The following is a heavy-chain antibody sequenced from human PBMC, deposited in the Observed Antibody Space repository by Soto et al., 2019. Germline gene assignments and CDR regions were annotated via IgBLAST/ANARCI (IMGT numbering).Heavy chain of an antibody. D-gene: IGHD6-13*01. J-gene: IGHJ6*02. CDR1: GLTFSSYW. CDR2: IKQHGSEK. Sequence: GGSLRLSCVASGLTFSSYWMTWVRQAPGKGLEWVANIKQHGSEKYYVDSVKGRFTISRDNAKNSLYLQMNSLRAEDTAVYYCAKAVRSSSWFGVMDVWGQGTTVTVSS. V-gene: IGHV3-7*03. CDR3: AKAVRSSSWFGVMDV.